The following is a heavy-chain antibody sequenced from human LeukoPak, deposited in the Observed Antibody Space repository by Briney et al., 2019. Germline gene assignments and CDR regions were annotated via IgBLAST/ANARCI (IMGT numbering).Heavy chain of an antibody. D-gene: IGHD4/OR15-4a*01. J-gene: IGHJ5*02. CDR1: GGSISSYY. Sequence: SETLSLTCTVSGGSISSYYWSWIRQPPGKGLEWIGYIYYSGSTNYNPSLKSRVTISVDTSKNQFSLKLSSVTAADTAVYYCARRFRRGLWAFDPWGQGTLVTVSS. CDR2: IYYSGST. CDR3: ARRFRRGLWAFDP. V-gene: IGHV4-59*01.